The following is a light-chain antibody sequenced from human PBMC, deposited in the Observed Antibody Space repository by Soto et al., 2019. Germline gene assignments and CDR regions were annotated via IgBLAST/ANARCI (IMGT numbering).Light chain of an antibody. CDR1: SSNIGRNY. V-gene: IGLV1-47*01. Sequence: QSVLGQPPSASGTPGQRITISCSGSSSNIGRNYVYWYQQLPGTAPKLLIFKNDQRPSGVPDRFSGSKSGTSASLAISGLRPEDEADYYCATWDANLRGWVFGGGTKLTVL. CDR2: KND. J-gene: IGLJ3*02. CDR3: ATWDANLRGWV.